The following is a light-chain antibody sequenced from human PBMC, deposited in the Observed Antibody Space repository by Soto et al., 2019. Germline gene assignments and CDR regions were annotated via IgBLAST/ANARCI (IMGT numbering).Light chain of an antibody. CDR1: QGISTY. J-gene: IGKJ4*01. Sequence: DMQMTQSPSSLSASVGDRVTITCRASQGISTYLAWYQQKPGKVPKLLIYAASTLQSGVPPRFSGGGSGTDVSLTISSRQPEDVATYYCQKYNRAPLTFGGGTKVEI. V-gene: IGKV1-27*01. CDR2: AAS. CDR3: QKYNRAPLT.